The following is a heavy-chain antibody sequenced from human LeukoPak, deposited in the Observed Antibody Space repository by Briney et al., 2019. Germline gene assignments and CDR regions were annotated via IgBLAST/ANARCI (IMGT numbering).Heavy chain of an antibody. V-gene: IGHV3-15*01. CDR1: GFTFSNAW. CDR2: IKSKTDGGTT. D-gene: IGHD1-26*01. CDR3: TTGAWELLRGDAFDI. J-gene: IGHJ3*02. Sequence: GGSLRLSCAASGFTFSNAWMSWVRQAPGKGLEWVGRIKSKTDGGTTDYAAPVKGRFTISRDDSKNTLYLQMNSLKTEDTAVYYCTTGAWELLRGDAFDIWGQGTMVTVSS.